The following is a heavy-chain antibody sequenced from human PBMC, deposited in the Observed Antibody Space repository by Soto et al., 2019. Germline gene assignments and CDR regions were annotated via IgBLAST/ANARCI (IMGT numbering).Heavy chain of an antibody. V-gene: IGHV3-30-3*01. J-gene: IGHJ4*02. Sequence: QVQLVESGGGVVQPGRSLRLSCAASGFTFNSYAMHWVRQAPGKGLEWVAIVSYDGSNKYYADSVKGRFTISRDNIKNTLYLQMNSLRAEDTAVYYCARIYGDCDSGEGYWGQGTLVTVSS. CDR2: VSYDGSNK. CDR1: GFTFNSYA. D-gene: IGHD4-17*01. CDR3: ARIYGDCDSGEGY.